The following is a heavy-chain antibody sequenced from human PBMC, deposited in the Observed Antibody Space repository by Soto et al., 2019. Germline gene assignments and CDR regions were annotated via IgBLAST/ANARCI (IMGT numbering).Heavy chain of an antibody. Sequence: QVQLQESGPGLVKPSQTLSLTCTVSGGSISSGDYYWSWIRQPPGKGLEWIGYIYYSGSTYYNPSLKNRVTIPLDTSKNQFSLKMSSVTAADTAVYYCAHYGSGRAFDIWGQGTMVTVSS. J-gene: IGHJ3*02. CDR3: AHYGSGRAFDI. V-gene: IGHV4-30-4*01. D-gene: IGHD6-19*01. CDR1: GGSISSGDYY. CDR2: IYYSGST.